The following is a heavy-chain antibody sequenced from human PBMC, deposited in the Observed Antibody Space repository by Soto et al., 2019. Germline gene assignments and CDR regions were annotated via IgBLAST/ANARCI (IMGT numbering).Heavy chain of an antibody. J-gene: IGHJ6*02. CDR1: GFTFSNAW. Sequence: KPGGSLRLSCAASGFTFSNAWMSWVRQAPGKGLEWVGRIKSKTDGGTTDYAAPVKGRFTISRDDSKNTLYLQMNSLKTEDTAVYYCTTVSHSSPNPDYYYYYGMDVWGQGTTVTVSS. D-gene: IGHD6-13*01. CDR3: TTVSHSSPNPDYYYYYGMDV. V-gene: IGHV3-15*01. CDR2: IKSKTDGGTT.